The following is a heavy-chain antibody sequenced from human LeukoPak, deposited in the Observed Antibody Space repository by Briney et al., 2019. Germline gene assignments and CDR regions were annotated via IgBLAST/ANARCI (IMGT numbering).Heavy chain of an antibody. D-gene: IGHD6-19*01. J-gene: IGHJ4*02. CDR1: GVTFSTYA. V-gene: IGHV3-23*01. CDR3: ARVRGIAVAGSFDN. CDR2: ISGSGGST. Sequence: GGSLRLSCAASGVTFSTYAMSWVRQAPGKGLEWVLVISGSGGSTNYADSVKGRFTISRDNAKNSLYLQMNSLRAEDTAVYYCARVRGIAVAGSFDNWGQGTLVTVSS.